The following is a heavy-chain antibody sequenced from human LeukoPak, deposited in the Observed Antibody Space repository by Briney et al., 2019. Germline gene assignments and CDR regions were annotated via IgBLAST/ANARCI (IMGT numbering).Heavy chain of an antibody. J-gene: IGHJ5*02. V-gene: IGHV1-18*01. D-gene: IGHD1-26*01. Sequence: ASVKVSCKASGYTFTNYAISWVRQAPGQGLEWMGWISAYNGNTKYTQKLQGRVTMTTDTSTSTAYMELRSLRSDDTAVYYCASSGGGATKYNWFDPWGQGTLVTVSS. CDR3: ASSGGGATKYNWFDP. CDR1: GYTFTNYA. CDR2: ISAYNGNT.